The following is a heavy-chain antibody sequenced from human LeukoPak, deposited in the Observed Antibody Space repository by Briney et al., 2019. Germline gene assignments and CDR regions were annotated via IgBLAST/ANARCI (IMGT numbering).Heavy chain of an antibody. J-gene: IGHJ4*02. Sequence: ASVKVSCKASGYTFTSYGISWVRQAPGQGLEWMGWISAYNGNTNYAQKLQGRGTMTTGTSPSTAYMELRSLRSDDTAVYYCARDISAYSGSYSDYWGQGTLVTVSS. D-gene: IGHD1-26*01. CDR1: GYTFTSYG. V-gene: IGHV1-18*01. CDR3: ARDISAYSGSYSDY. CDR2: ISAYNGNT.